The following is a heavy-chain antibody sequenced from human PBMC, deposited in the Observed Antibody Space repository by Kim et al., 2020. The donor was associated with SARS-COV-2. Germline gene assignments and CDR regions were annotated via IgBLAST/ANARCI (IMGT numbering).Heavy chain of an antibody. Sequence: SVKVSCKASGGTFSSYAISWVRQAPGQGLEWMGGIIPIFGTANYAQKFQGRVTINADESTSTAYMELSSLRSEDTAVYYCAGDLGTYYYGSGSYFDYWGQGTLVTVSS. CDR1: GGTFSSYA. J-gene: IGHJ4*02. CDR2: IIPIFGTA. CDR3: AGDLGTYYYGSGSYFDY. V-gene: IGHV1-69*13. D-gene: IGHD3-10*01.